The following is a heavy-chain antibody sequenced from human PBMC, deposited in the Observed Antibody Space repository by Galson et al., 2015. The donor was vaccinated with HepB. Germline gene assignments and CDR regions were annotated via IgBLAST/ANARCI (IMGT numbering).Heavy chain of an antibody. CDR2: IIPILGIA. J-gene: IGHJ4*02. Sequence: SVKVSCKASGGTFSSYAISWVRQAPGQGLEWMGRIIPILGIANYAQRFQGRVTITADKSTSTAYMELSSLRSEDTAVYYCARDSGYVYQGSDYWGQGTLVTVSS. D-gene: IGHD5-12*01. CDR1: GGTFSSYA. V-gene: IGHV1-69*04. CDR3: ARDSGYVYQGSDY.